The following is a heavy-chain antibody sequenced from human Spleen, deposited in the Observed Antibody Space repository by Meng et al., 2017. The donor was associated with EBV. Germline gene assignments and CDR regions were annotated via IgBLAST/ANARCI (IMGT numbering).Heavy chain of an antibody. CDR3: ARGIMTTVTTLFFFDS. D-gene: IGHD4-17*01. CDR1: GDSISSGGYS. J-gene: IGHJ4*02. V-gene: IGHV4-30-2*01. CDR2: IYPSGSV. Sequence: QLQESGSGLVTPSQTLSLTCAVSGDSISSGGYSWSWIRQPPGKGLEWIAYIYPSGSVYYNPSLKSRVTISLDRSKNQFSLELNSVTAADTAVYYCARGIMTTVTTLFFFDSWGQGTLVTVSS.